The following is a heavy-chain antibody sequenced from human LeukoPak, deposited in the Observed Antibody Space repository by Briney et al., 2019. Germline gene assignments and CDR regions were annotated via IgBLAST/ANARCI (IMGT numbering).Heavy chain of an antibody. J-gene: IGHJ4*02. CDR1: GGSISSSSYY. D-gene: IGHD5-12*01. CDR3: ASGVGGYDYLAFDY. CDR2: IYYSGST. Sequence: SETLSLTCTVSGGSISSSSYYWGWIRQPPGKGLEWIGSIYYSGSTYYNPSLNSRVTISVDTTKNQFSLKLSSVTAAATAVYFCASGVGGYDYLAFDYWGQEALVTVSS. V-gene: IGHV4-39*07.